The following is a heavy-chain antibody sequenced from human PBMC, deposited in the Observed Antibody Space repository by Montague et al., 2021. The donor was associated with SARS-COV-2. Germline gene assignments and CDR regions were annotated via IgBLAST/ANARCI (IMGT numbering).Heavy chain of an antibody. CDR3: ARYEGYYDILTGYSTPYYSYGMDV. CDR1: GGSISSGGYY. D-gene: IGHD3-9*01. Sequence: TLSLTCTVSGGSISSGGYYWSWIRQHPGKGLEWIGYIYYSGSTYYNPSLKSRVTISVDTSKNQFSLKLSSVTAADTAVYYCARYEGYYDILTGYSTPYYSYGMDVWGQGTTVTVSS. V-gene: IGHV4-31*03. J-gene: IGHJ6*02. CDR2: IYYSGST.